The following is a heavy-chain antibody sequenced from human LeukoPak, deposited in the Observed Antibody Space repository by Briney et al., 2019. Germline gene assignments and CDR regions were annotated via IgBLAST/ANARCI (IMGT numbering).Heavy chain of an antibody. CDR3: ARLRTTAYYYYGMDV. D-gene: IGHD4-17*01. Sequence: SETLSLTCTVSGGSISSYYWSWIRQPPGKGLEWIGYIYYSGSTNYNPSLESRVTISVDTSKNQFSLKLSSVTAADTAVYYCARLRTTAYYYYGMDVWGQGTTVTVSS. CDR2: IYYSGST. CDR1: GGSISSYY. V-gene: IGHV4-59*08. J-gene: IGHJ6*02.